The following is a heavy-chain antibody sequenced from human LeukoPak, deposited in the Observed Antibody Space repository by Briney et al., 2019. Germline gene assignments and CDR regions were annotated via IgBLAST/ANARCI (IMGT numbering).Heavy chain of an antibody. CDR2: MNQDGSQK. CDR1: GFTFSSYW. J-gene: IGHJ4*02. Sequence: GGSLRLSCAASGFTFSSYWMTWVRQAPGKGLEWVANMNQDGSQKYYVDSVKGRFTISRDTAKNSLYLLMNSLRAEDTAVSYCARDTDPDYWGQGTLVTVSS. V-gene: IGHV3-7*01. CDR3: ARDTDPDY.